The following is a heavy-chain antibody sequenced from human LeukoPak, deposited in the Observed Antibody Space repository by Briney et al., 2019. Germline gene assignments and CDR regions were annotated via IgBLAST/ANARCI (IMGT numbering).Heavy chain of an antibody. CDR1: GGSISSYY. Sequence: WETLSLTCTVSGGSISSYYWSWIRQPPGKGLEWIGYIYYSGNTNYNPSLESRVTILVDTSKNQFSLKLSSVTTTDTAVYYCARYYCSSTICCDFDNWGQGTLVTVSS. CDR3: ARYYCSSTICCDFDN. D-gene: IGHD2-2*01. V-gene: IGHV4-59*01. J-gene: IGHJ4*02. CDR2: IYYSGNT.